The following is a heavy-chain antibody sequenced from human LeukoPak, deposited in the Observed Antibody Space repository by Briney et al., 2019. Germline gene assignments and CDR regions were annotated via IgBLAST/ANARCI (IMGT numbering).Heavy chain of an antibody. CDR3: ARCSGYFEPGFDY. D-gene: IGHD3-22*01. CDR1: GYSISSGFY. J-gene: IGHJ4*02. Sequence: PSETLSLTCTVSGYSISSGFYWGWIRQPPGKGLECIGSIYHSGSTYYNPSLKSRVTISVDTSKNQFSLNLSSVTAADTAMYYCARCSGYFEPGFDYWGQGTLVTVSS. CDR2: IYHSGST. V-gene: IGHV4-38-2*02.